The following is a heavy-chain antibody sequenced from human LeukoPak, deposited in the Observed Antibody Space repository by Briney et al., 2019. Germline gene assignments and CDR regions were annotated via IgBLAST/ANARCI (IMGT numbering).Heavy chain of an antibody. D-gene: IGHD6-19*01. V-gene: IGHV4-39*01. CDR2: IYYSGST. CDR3: ARIGQSIALAGMVLWDAFDI. Sequence: PSETLSLTCTVSGGSISSSSYYWGWIRQPPGKGLEWIGSIYYSGSTYYNPSLKSRVTISVDTSKNQFSLKLSSVTAADTAVYYCARIGQSIALAGMVLWDAFDIWGQGTMVTVSS. J-gene: IGHJ3*02. CDR1: GGSISSSSYY.